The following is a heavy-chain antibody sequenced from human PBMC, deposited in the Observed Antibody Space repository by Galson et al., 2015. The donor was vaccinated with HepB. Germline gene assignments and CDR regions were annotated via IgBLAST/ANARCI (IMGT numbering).Heavy chain of an antibody. D-gene: IGHD6-19*01. CDR2: INGGSDYL. CDR1: GFSFSNYA. Sequence: SLRLSCAASGFSFSNYALDWVRQAPGKGLEWVSCINGGSDYLYYADSVKGRFTVSRDNAENSLYLQMNSLRVEDTAMYYCATQWSGQWLTPNNWGQGTLVTVSS. CDR3: ATQWSGQWLTPNN. V-gene: IGHV3-21*01. J-gene: IGHJ4*02.